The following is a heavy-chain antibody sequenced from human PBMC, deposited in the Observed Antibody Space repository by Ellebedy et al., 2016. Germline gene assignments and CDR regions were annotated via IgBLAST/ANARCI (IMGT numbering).Heavy chain of an antibody. D-gene: IGHD5-24*01. CDR1: GYTLTEFS. CDR3: AREPWVATNKTPGVFFDY. J-gene: IGHJ4*02. CDR2: FDPEDGET. V-gene: IGHV1-24*01. Sequence: ASVKVSCKVSGYTLTEFSMHWVRQAPGKGLEWMGGFDPEDGETIYAQKFQGRVTMTEDTSTDTAYMELRSLRSDDTAVYYCAREPWVATNKTPGVFFDYWGQGTLVTVSS.